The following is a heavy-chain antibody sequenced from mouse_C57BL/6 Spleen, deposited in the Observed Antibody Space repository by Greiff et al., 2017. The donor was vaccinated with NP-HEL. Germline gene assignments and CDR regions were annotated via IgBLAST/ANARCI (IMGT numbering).Heavy chain of an antibody. V-gene: IGHV6-3*01. CDR2: IRLKSDNYAT. CDR1: GFTFSNYW. J-gene: IGHJ1*03. D-gene: IGHD1-1*01. CDR3: TGPIITTVVPYFDV. Sequence: EVKLMESGGGLVQPGGSMKLSCVASGFTFSNYWMNWVRQSPEKGLEWVAQIRLKSDNYATHYAESVKGRFTISRDDSKSSVYLQMNNLRAEDTGIYYCTGPIITTVVPYFDVWGTGTTVTVSS.